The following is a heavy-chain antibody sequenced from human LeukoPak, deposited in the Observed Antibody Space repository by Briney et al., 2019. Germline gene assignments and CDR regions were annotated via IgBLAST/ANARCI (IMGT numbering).Heavy chain of an antibody. V-gene: IGHV3-74*01. Sequence: GGSLRLSCAASGFTFSTYWMHWVRQAPGKGLVWVSRINSGGSSTHYADSVKGRFTISRDNAKNTLYLQMNSLRAEDTAVYYCTRGLDYEGNYWGQGTLVTVSS. D-gene: IGHD3-22*01. J-gene: IGHJ4*02. CDR1: GFTFSTYW. CDR3: TRGLDYEGNY. CDR2: INSGGSST.